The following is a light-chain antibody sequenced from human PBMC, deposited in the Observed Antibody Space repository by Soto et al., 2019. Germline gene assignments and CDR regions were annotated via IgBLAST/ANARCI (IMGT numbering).Light chain of an antibody. V-gene: IGLV2-23*02. CDR2: EVT. Sequence: QSALTQPPSVSGSLGQSVTISCTGTSSDIGNSNLVSWYQQRPGRAPKLVIFEVTERPSGVSNRFFGSKSGNTASLTISGLQAEDEADYHCCAYGGPSHVIFGGGTKVTVL. CDR3: CAYGGPSHVI. CDR1: SSDIGNSNL. J-gene: IGLJ2*01.